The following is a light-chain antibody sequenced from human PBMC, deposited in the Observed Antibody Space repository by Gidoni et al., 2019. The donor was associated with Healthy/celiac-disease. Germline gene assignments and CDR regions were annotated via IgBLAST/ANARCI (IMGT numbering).Light chain of an antibody. J-gene: IGKJ5*01. CDR1: KGISSA. CDR2: DAS. V-gene: IGKV1-13*02. CDR3: QQFNSYPSIT. Sequence: AIQLTKSTASLSASVGERVTITCRASKGISSALAWYQQKPGKAPKLLIYDASSLESGVPSRFSGSGSGTDFTLTISSLQPEEFATYYCQQFNSYPSITFGQGTRLEIK.